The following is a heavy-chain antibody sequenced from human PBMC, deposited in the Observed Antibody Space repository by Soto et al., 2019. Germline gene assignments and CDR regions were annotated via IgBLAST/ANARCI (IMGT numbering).Heavy chain of an antibody. CDR1: GGSISSSGYY. CDR2: IYHSGST. CDR3: TRHGVSISAFGVVSDSAY. Sequence: QLQLQESGPGLVKPSETLSLTCTVSGGSISSSGYYWGWIRQPPGKGLEWIGNIYHSGSTNYTPSLNSRVTISVDRSKIHFCLKLITVLAAFKSVFYCTRHGVSISAFGVVSDSAYWGQGTMVIVFS. J-gene: IGHJ4*02. V-gene: IGHV4-39*01. D-gene: IGHD3-3*01.